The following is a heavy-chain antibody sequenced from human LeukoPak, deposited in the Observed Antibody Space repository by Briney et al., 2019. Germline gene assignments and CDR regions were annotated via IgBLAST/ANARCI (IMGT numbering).Heavy chain of an antibody. CDR1: GFTFSSYG. V-gene: IGHV3-30*18. CDR3: AKDRAHSYGYFDY. Sequence: GGALRLSCAASGFTFSSYGMHWVRQAPGKGLEWVAVISYDGSNKYYADSVKGRFTISRDNSKNTPYLQMNSLRAEDTAVYYCAKDRAHSYGYFDYWGQGTLVTVSS. CDR2: ISYDGSNK. D-gene: IGHD5-18*01. J-gene: IGHJ4*02.